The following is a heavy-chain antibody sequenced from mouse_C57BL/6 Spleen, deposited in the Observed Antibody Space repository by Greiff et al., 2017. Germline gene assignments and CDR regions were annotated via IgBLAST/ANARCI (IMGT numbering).Heavy chain of an antibody. V-gene: IGHV3-6*01. Sequence: EVHLVESGPGLVKPSQSLSLTCSVTGYSITSGYYWNWIRQFPGNKLEWMGYISYDGSNNYNPSLKNRISITRDTSKNQFFLKLNSVTTEDTATYYCARESVAGGFDYWGQGTTLTVSS. CDR1: GYSITSGYY. CDR2: ISYDGSN. CDR3: ARESVAGGFDY. J-gene: IGHJ2*01.